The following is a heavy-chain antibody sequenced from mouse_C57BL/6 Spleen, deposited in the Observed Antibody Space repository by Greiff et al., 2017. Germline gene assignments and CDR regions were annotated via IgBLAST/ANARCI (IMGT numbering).Heavy chain of an antibody. Sequence: QVQLQQSGAELVKPGASVKISCKASGYAFSSYWMNWVKQRPGKGLEWIGQIYPGDGDTNYNGKFKGKATLTADKSSSTAYMQLSSLTSEDSAVYFFARLITTVVATNYFDYWGQGTTLTVSS. D-gene: IGHD1-1*01. CDR1: GYAFSSYW. CDR3: ARLITTVVATNYFDY. J-gene: IGHJ2*01. CDR2: IYPGDGDT. V-gene: IGHV1-80*01.